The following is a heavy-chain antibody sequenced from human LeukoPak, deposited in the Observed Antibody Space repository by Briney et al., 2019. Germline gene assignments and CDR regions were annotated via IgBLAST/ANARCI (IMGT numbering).Heavy chain of an antibody. CDR1: GGSFSGYY. CDR3: ARVTIFGVVPFEI. J-gene: IGHJ3*02. V-gene: IGHV4-34*01. CDR2: INHSGST. D-gene: IGHD3-3*01. Sequence: KPSETLSLTCAVYGGSFSGYYWSWIRQPPGKGLEWIGEINHSGSTNYNPSLKSRVTISVDTSKNQFSLKLSSVTAADTAVYYCARVTIFGVVPFEIWGHGTMVTVSS.